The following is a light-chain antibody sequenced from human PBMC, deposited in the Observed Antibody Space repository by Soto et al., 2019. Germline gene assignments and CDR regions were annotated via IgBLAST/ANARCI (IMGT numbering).Light chain of an antibody. CDR1: QYISDF. Sequence: DSQSTRSPSSLSVSVGDRVTITCRASQYISDFLNWYQQKPGKAPVILIYAASTLQSGVPSRSTGSRSETNFTLIISSLQPEDFATYYCQQSYTTPLTFGGGTQVDIK. J-gene: IGKJ4*01. V-gene: IGKV1-39*01. CDR2: AAS. CDR3: QQSYTTPLT.